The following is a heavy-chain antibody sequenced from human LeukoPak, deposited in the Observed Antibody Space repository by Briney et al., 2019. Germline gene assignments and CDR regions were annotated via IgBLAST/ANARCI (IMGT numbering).Heavy chain of an antibody. CDR3: ARVNSGATVNYYYYMDV. D-gene: IGHD5-12*01. V-gene: IGHV1-8*01. J-gene: IGHJ6*03. CDR2: MNPNSGNT. Sequence: GASVKVSCKASGYTFTSYDINWVRQATGQGLEWMGWMNPNSGNTGYAQKFQGRVTMTRNTSISTAYMELSSLRSEDTAVYYCARVNSGATVNYYYYMDVWGKGTTVTISS. CDR1: GYTFTSYD.